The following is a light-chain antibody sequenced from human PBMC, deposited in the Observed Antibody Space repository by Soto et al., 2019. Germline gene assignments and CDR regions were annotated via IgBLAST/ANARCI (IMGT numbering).Light chain of an antibody. Sequence: QAVLTQPPSASASLGASVKLACTLSSGHSTYDIAWHQQQPDKGPRFLMKLSYDGSHTKGDGIPDRFSGSSSGAERYLTISSLQSADEADYFCQTWGSGIWVFGGGTKLTVL. CDR1: SGHSTYD. J-gene: IGLJ3*02. CDR2: LSYDGSH. CDR3: QTWGSGIWV. V-gene: IGLV4-69*01.